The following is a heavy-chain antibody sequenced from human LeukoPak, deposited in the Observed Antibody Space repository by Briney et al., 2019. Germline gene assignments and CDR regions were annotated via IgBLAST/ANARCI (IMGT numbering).Heavy chain of an antibody. Sequence: ASVKVSCKASGYTFTSYGISWVRQAPGQGLEWMGWISAYNGNTNYAQKLQGRVTMTIDTSTSTAYMELRSLRSDDTAVYYCARALFYYGSGSYYNPSYFDYWGQGTLVTVSS. CDR3: ARALFYYGSGSYYNPSYFDY. V-gene: IGHV1-18*01. J-gene: IGHJ4*02. CDR1: GYTFTSYG. CDR2: ISAYNGNT. D-gene: IGHD3-10*01.